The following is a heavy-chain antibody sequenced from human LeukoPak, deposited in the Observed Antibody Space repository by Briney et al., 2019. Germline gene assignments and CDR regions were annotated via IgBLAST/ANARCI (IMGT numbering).Heavy chain of an antibody. Sequence: GTLSLTCAVSGGFISSGNWWSWVRQPPGKGLEWIGEIYRDGNTNYNPSLKSRVTISVGKSKNQFSLKLSPLTAADTAVYYCARCGAYAIDVWGQGTMVTVSS. CDR2: IYRDGNT. CDR1: GGFISSGNW. J-gene: IGHJ3*01. D-gene: IGHD6-25*01. CDR3: ARCGAYAIDV. V-gene: IGHV4-4*02.